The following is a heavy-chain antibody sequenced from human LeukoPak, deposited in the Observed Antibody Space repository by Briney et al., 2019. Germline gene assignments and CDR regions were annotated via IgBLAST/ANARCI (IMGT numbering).Heavy chain of an antibody. J-gene: IGHJ3*02. D-gene: IGHD2-15*01. V-gene: IGHV1-2*02. CDR1: GYTFTEYY. CDR3: ARGGEDVVVVAATTDDAFDI. Sequence: ASVKVSCKASGYTFTEYYIHWVRQAPGQGLEWMGWINRNSGGTNYAQKFQGRVTMTRDTSISTAYMEMSRLRSDDTAVYYCARGGEDVVVVAATTDDAFDIWGQGTMVTVSS. CDR2: INRNSGGT.